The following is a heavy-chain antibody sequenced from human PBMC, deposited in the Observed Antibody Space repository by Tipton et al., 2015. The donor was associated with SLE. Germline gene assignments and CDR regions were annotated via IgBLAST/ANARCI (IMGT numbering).Heavy chain of an antibody. CDR2: INYSGST. CDR3: ARTDNFWSGYAMDV. CDR1: GGSFNGYY. D-gene: IGHD3-3*01. Sequence: TLSLTCAVYGGSFNGYYWSWIRQPPGKGLEWIGEINYSGSTNYNPSLKSRVTISVDTSKNQFSLKLSSVTAADTAVYYCARTDNFWSGYAMDVWGQGTTVTVSS. J-gene: IGHJ6*02. V-gene: IGHV4-34*01.